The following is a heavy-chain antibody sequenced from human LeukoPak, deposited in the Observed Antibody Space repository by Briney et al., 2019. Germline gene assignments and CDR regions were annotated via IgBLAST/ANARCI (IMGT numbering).Heavy chain of an antibody. V-gene: IGHV1-18*01. CDR3: ARVPPYDFWSGYYTPYDY. Sequence: ASVKVSCKASGYTFTSYGISWVRQAPGQGLEWMGWISAYNGNTNYAQKLQGRVTMTTDTSTSTAYMELRGLRSDDTAVYYCARVPPYDFWSGYYTPYDYWGQGTLVTVSS. J-gene: IGHJ4*02. CDR2: ISAYNGNT. D-gene: IGHD3-3*01. CDR1: GYTFTSYG.